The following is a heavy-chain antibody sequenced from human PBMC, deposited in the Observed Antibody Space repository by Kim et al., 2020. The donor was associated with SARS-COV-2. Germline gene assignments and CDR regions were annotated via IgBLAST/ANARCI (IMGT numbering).Heavy chain of an antibody. Sequence: GGSLRLSCAASGFTFSSYGMHWVRQAPGKGLEWVAVIWYDGSNKYYADSVEGRFTISRDNSKNTLYLQMNSLRAEDTAVYYCARDRAPGVTMVRGVYDLYYYYGMDVWGQGTTVTVSS. CDR1: GFTFSSYG. CDR2: IWYDGSNK. CDR3: ARDRAPGVTMVRGVYDLYYYYGMDV. V-gene: IGHV3-33*08. D-gene: IGHD3-10*01. J-gene: IGHJ6*02.